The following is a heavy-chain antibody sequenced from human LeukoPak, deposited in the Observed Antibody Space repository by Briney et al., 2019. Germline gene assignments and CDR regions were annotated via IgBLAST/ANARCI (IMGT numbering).Heavy chain of an antibody. Sequence: ASVTVSCKASGYTFTSYDINWVRQATGQGLEWMGWMNPNSGNTGYAQKFQGRVTMTRNTSISTAYMELSSLRSEDTAVYYCARVGYCSSTSCYNFDPWGQGTLVTVSS. CDR2: MNPNSGNT. CDR1: GYTFTSYD. V-gene: IGHV1-8*01. CDR3: ARVGYCSSTSCYNFDP. D-gene: IGHD2-2*02. J-gene: IGHJ5*02.